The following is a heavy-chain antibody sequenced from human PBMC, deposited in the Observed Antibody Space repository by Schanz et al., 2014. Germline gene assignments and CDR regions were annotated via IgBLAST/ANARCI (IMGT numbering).Heavy chain of an antibody. D-gene: IGHD1-26*01. V-gene: IGHV3-48*01. Sequence: EVQLLESGGGLVKPGGSLRLSCTASGFTFSSNSMNWVRQAPGKGLEWISYIGSSSSRIDHADSVKGRFTISRDNAKNSLYLQMNSLRAEDTAVYCCARSRSGFYFDYWGQGTLVTVSS. J-gene: IGHJ4*02. CDR1: GFTFSSNS. CDR3: ARSRSGFYFDY. CDR2: IGSSSSRI.